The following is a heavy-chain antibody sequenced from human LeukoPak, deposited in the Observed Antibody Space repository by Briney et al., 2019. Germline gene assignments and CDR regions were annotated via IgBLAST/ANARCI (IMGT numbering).Heavy chain of an antibody. Sequence: GGSLRLSCEATGFTFSAYAMTWVRQAPAKGMEWVSSIGSDNKPHYSESVTGRFAISRDNSKNTLFLQLHNLRVEDTALYYCARGLHYYVAMDVWGQGTTVTVSS. D-gene: IGHD3-10*02. V-gene: IGHV3-23*05. CDR3: ARGLHYYVAMDV. J-gene: IGHJ6*02. CDR2: IGSDNKP. CDR1: GFTFSAYA.